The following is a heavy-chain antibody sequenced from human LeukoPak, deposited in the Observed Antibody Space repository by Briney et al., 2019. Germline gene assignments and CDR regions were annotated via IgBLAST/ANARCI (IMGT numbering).Heavy chain of an antibody. J-gene: IGHJ4*02. CDR1: GGTFSSYA. V-gene: IGHV1-69*13. CDR2: IIPIFGTA. Sequence: ASVKVSCKASGGTFSSYAISWVRQAPGQGLKWMGGIIPIFGTANYAQKFQGRVTITADESTSTAYMELSSLRSEDTAVYYCARSLWVARPIGARLFDYWGQGTLVTVSS. CDR3: ARSLWVARPIGARLFDY. D-gene: IGHD5-12*01.